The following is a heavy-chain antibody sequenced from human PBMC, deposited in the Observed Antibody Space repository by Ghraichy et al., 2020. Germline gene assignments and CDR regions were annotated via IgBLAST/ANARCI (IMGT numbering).Heavy chain of an antibody. D-gene: IGHD3-22*01. Sequence: SETLSLTCTVSGGSISSYYWSWIRQPPGKGLERIGYIYTSGSTNYNPSLKSRVTISVDTSKNQFSLKLSSVTAADTAVYYCARHAYDSSGHHNWFDPWGQGTLVTVSS. CDR1: GGSISSYY. CDR3: ARHAYDSSGHHNWFDP. V-gene: IGHV4-4*09. CDR2: IYTSGST. J-gene: IGHJ5*02.